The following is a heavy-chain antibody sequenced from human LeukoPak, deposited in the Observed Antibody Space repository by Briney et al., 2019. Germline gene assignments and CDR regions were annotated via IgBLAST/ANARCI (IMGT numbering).Heavy chain of an antibody. CDR1: GGSFSGYY. J-gene: IGHJ4*02. V-gene: IGHV4-34*01. Sequence: SETLSLTCAVYGGSFSGYYWSWIRQPPGKGLEWIGEINHSGSTNYNPSLKSRVTISVDASKNQFSLKLSSVTAADTAVYYCARATYSSGWLVGYWGQGTLATVSS. CDR2: INHSGST. CDR3: ARATYSSGWLVGY. D-gene: IGHD6-19*01.